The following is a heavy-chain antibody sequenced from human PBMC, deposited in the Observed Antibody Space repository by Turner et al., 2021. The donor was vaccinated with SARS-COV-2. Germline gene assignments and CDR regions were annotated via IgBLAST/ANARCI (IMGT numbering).Heavy chain of an antibody. Sequence: QVPLQESGPGLVKPSETLSLSCTVSGCSLTSTNFFWGWIRQSPGKGLEWMGTLSYSGSTFYNPSFKGRVTMSADPSKRQFFLRLTSVTAADTAVYYCARLYHHDTSGVDFWGQGTQVTVSS. CDR1: GCSLTSTNFF. CDR3: ARLYHHDTSGVDF. CDR2: LSYSGST. V-gene: IGHV4-39*01. J-gene: IGHJ4*02. D-gene: IGHD3-22*01.